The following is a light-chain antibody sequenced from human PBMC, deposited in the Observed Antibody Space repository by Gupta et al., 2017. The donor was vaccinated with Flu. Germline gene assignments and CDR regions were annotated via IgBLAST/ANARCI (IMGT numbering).Light chain of an antibody. CDR1: TLSTQY. CDR3: QSADNSGTYVV. Sequence: SYELTQPPSVSVSPGQTATITCSGNTLSTQYTYWYQQKPGQAPVLVIFTDTERPSGIPERFSGSNSGTTVTLTISGVQAEDEAAYYCQSADNSGTYVVFGGGTKLTV. J-gene: IGLJ2*01. CDR2: TDT. V-gene: IGLV3-25*03.